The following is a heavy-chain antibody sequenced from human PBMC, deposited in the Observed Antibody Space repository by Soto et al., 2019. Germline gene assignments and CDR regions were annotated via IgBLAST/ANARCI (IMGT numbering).Heavy chain of an antibody. V-gene: IGHV1-18*01. CDR1: GYNFATTS. D-gene: IGHD2-15*01. Sequence: QAHLQQSGAEVKKPGASVKVSCEASGYNFATTSIAWVRQAPGQGLEWMGWITPYNGDTNYEQKLQGRVTMTTDTSTNTAHMEVRSLRSDDTAVYYCATLGPCSGGTCYSRPLDNWGQGTLVNVSS. CDR2: ITPYNGDT. CDR3: ATLGPCSGGTCYSRPLDN. J-gene: IGHJ4*02.